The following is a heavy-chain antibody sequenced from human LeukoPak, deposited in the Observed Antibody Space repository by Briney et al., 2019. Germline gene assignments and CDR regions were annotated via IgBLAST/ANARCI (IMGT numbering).Heavy chain of an antibody. CDR3: ARGTGDWYFDL. CDR1: GGSISSYY. CDR2: IYYSGST. Sequence: SETLSLTCTVSGGSISSYYWSWIRQPPGKGLEWIGYIYYSGSTNYNPSLKSRVTISVDTSKNQFSLKLSSVTAADTDVYYCARGTGDWYFDLWGRGTLVTVSS. J-gene: IGHJ2*01. D-gene: IGHD7-27*01. V-gene: IGHV4-59*01.